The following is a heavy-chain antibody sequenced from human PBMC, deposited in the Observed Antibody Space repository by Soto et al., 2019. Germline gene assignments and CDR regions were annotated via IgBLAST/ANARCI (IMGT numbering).Heavy chain of an antibody. V-gene: IGHV3-23*01. CDR2: IGGSDVTT. CDR3: AKLYYSVSN. D-gene: IGHD3-10*01. CDR1: GFTFTSYG. J-gene: IGHJ4*02. Sequence: GGSLRLSCAASGFTFTSYGLTWVRQAPGKGLEWVSSIGGSDVTTYYADPVKGRFTISRDNSKNTLYLQMNSLRAEDTAVYYCAKLYYSVSNWGQGTLVTVSS.